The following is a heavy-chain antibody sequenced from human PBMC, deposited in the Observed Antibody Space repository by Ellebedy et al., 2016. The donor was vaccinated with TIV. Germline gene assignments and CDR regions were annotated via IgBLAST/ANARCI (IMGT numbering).Heavy chain of an antibody. J-gene: IGHJ2*01. CDR1: GFTFSSYA. D-gene: IGHD2-2*01. CDR2: ISGSCDST. V-gene: IGHV3-23*01. CDR3: ASSVPAAPWYFDL. Sequence: GESLKISXAASGFTFSSYAMGWVRQAPGKGLEWVSAISGSCDSTYYADSVKGRFTISRDNSKNTLYLQMNSLRAEDTAVYYCASSVPAAPWYFDLWGRGTLVTVSS.